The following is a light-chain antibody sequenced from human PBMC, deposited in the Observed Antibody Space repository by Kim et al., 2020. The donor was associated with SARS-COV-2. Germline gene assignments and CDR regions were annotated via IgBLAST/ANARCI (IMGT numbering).Light chain of an antibody. J-gene: IGKJ2*01. CDR2: DAS. CDR1: QSVGQY. Sequence: SALIGDTITIICRASQSVGQYVAWFRQKPGKAPESLIYDASNLHTGVPSHFTGSGSVTSFTLTIAGLQPEDFGTYYCQQYSVYPHTFGQGTKLEI. CDR3: QQYSVYPHT. V-gene: IGKV1-16*02.